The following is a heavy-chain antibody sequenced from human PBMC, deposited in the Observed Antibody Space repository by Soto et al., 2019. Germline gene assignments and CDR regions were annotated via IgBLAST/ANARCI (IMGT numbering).Heavy chain of an antibody. CDR1: VYGLTEYY. J-gene: IGHJ4*02. D-gene: IGHD2-8*01. CDR3: ARASGTPLKVYAPLGF. Sequence: GAVKGRFKASVYGLTEYYLQLVREAPGQGLEWMGWINPTTGGTTYSQKFEGRVTMTRYRSVNTAYMELSRLRSYDMALYFCARASGTPLKVYAPLGFWGQGSLVTVSS. V-gene: IGHV1-2*02. CDR2: INPTTGGT.